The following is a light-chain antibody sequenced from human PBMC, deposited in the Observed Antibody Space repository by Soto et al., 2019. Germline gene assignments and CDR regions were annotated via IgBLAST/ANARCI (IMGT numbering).Light chain of an antibody. CDR2: GTS. Sequence: DIVLTQSPGTLSVSPGEGVTLSCRASQSVDTRSLAWYQQKPGQAPRLLIYGTSTRATDIPERFSGSGSGTDFTLTISRLEPEDFALYFCQQYANSLWTFGQGTRVDI. V-gene: IGKV3-20*01. J-gene: IGKJ1*01. CDR3: QQYANSLWT. CDR1: QSVDTRS.